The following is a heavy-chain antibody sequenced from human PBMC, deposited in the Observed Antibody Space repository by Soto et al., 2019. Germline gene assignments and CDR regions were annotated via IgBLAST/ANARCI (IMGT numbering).Heavy chain of an antibody. Sequence: PGGSLRLSCAASGFTFSSYAMSWVRQAPGKGLEWVSAISGSGGSTYYADSVKGRFTISRDNSKNTLYLQMNSLRAEDTAVYYCAKDTDTAMVSYYYYYGMDVRGQGTTVTVSS. CDR2: ISGSGGST. D-gene: IGHD5-18*01. J-gene: IGHJ6*02. CDR1: GFTFSSYA. CDR3: AKDTDTAMVSYYYYYGMDV. V-gene: IGHV3-23*01.